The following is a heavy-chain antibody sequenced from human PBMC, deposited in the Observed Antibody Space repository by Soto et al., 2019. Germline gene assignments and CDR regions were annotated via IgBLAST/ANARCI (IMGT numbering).Heavy chain of an antibody. CDR2: IYYSGST. Sequence: SETLSLTCTVSGGSISSYYWSWIRQPPGKGLEWIGYIYYSGSTNYNPSLKSRVTISVDTSKNQFSLKLSSVTAADTAVYYCARSIAATIFDYWGQGTLVTVSS. CDR1: GGSISSYY. D-gene: IGHD6-6*01. V-gene: IGHV4-59*01. J-gene: IGHJ4*02. CDR3: ARSIAATIFDY.